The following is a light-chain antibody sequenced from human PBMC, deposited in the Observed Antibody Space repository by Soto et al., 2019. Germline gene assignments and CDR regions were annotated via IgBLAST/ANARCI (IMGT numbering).Light chain of an antibody. J-gene: IGLJ1*01. CDR1: SSDVGGYNY. CDR3: SSYAGSNYV. CDR2: EVN. Sequence: QSALTQPPSASGSPGQSVTISCTGTSSDVGGYNYVSWYQQYPGKAPKLMIYEVNKRPSGVPDRFSGSKSGNTASLTVSGLQAEDEADYYCSSYAGSNYVFGTGTKLTVL. V-gene: IGLV2-8*01.